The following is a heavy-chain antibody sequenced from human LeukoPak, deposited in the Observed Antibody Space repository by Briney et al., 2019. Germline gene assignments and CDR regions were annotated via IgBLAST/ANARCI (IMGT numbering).Heavy chain of an antibody. CDR3: ARPYYFYMDV. V-gene: IGHV4-39*07. CDR1: GGSISSSSYY. Sequence: PSETLSLTCTVSGGSISSSSYYWGWIRQPPGKGLEWIGSIYYSGSTYYNPSLKSRVTISLDKSKNQFSLKLTSVTAADTAVYYCARPYYFYMDVWGKGTTVTVSS. CDR2: IYYSGST. J-gene: IGHJ6*03.